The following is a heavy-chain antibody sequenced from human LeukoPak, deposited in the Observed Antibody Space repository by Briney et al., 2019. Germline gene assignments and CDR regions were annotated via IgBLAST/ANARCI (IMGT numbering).Heavy chain of an antibody. D-gene: IGHD1-14*01. Sequence: PSETLSRACAVYGGSFSGYYWSWIRQPPGKGLEWIGEINHSGSTNYNPSLKSRVTMSEDTSKNQFSLRLNSVTATDTAVYYCARLNKPGWFDPWGQGTLVTVSS. V-gene: IGHV4-34*01. J-gene: IGHJ5*02. CDR2: INHSGST. CDR1: GGSFSGYY. CDR3: ARLNKPGWFDP.